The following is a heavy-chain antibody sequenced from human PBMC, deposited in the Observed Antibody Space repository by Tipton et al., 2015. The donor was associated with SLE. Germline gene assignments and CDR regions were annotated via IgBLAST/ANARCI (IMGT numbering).Heavy chain of an antibody. V-gene: IGHV1-2*02. CDR1: GYTFTDYY. D-gene: IGHD7-27*01. CDR3: ARGGLGSDLRGSIYFGS. Sequence: QSGAEVKKPGASVKVSCRASGYTFTDYYIHWVRQAPGQGLELMGWINPDTGVTNYVQEFQDRVTMTRDTSISTTYMALRGLTSDDTAVYFCARGGLGSDLRGSIYFGSWGQGTLVTVSS. CDR2: INPDTGVT. J-gene: IGHJ4*02.